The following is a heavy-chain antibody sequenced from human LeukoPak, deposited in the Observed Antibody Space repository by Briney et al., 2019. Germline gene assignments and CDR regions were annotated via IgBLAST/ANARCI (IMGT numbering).Heavy chain of an antibody. D-gene: IGHD6-6*01. J-gene: IGHJ3*02. CDR3: ARGKAARPNDAFDI. Sequence: PGGSLRLSXAASGFTFSSYAMHWVRQAPGKGLEYVSAISSNGGSTYYANSVKGRFTISRDNSKNTLYLQMGSLRAEDMAVYYCARGKAARPNDAFDIWGQGTMVTVSS. V-gene: IGHV3-64*01. CDR2: ISSNGGST. CDR1: GFTFSSYA.